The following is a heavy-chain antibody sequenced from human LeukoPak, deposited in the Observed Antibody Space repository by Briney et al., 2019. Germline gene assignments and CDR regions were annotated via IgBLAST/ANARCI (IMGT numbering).Heavy chain of an antibody. J-gene: IGHJ3*02. V-gene: IGHV3-23*01. CDR1: GFTFSSYA. D-gene: IGHD6-19*01. CDR2: ISGTGGST. Sequence: GGSLGLSCAASGFTFSSYAMSWVRQAPGKELEWVSAISGTGGSTYYADSVKGRFTISRDNSKNTLHLQMNSLRAEDTAVYYCAKDLRSSGWDDAFDIWGQGTMVTVSS. CDR3: AKDLRSSGWDDAFDI.